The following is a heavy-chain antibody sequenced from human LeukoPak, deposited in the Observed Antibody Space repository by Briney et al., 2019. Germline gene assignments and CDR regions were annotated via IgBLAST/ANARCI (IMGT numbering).Heavy chain of an antibody. J-gene: IGHJ4*02. V-gene: IGHV1-8*01. CDR2: MNPDSGDT. D-gene: IGHD3-9*01. CDR3: ARGLGDYNTDWFPVSGY. CDR1: GYTFTTYE. Sequence: GASVKVSCKASGYTFTTYEMTWVRQATGQGLEWMGWMNPDSGDTGYAQKFQGRVTMTRNTAINTAYMELSSLGSEDTAIYYCARGLGDYNTDWFPVSGYWGQGTLVTVSS.